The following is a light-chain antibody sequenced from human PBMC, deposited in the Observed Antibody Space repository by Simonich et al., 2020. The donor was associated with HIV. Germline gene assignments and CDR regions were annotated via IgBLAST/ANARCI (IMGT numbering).Light chain of an antibody. CDR2: KAS. Sequence: IQLTQSPSSLSASVGDRVTITCRPSQSITSYLNWYQQKPGKAPKLLIYKASSLESGVPSRFSGSGSGTEFTLTIASLQPDDSATYYCQQYNSYWTFGQGTKVEIK. CDR3: QQYNSYWT. V-gene: IGKV1-5*03. J-gene: IGKJ1*01. CDR1: QSITSY.